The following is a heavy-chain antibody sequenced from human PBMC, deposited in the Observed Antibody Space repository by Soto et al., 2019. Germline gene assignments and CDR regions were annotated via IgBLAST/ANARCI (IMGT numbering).Heavy chain of an antibody. CDR2: SYYSGST. Sequence: SESLSLTCTVSGGSISSCYWSWIRQPPGKGLERIGYSYYSGSTNYNYSLKSRVSISVDTSTSQISLKLSSVTAADTAVSVCSRALRGYSGPARGSSSFAPWGQGTLVPAPQ. V-gene: IGHV4-59*01. J-gene: IGHJ5*02. D-gene: IGHD5-12*01. CDR3: SRALRGYSGPARGSSSFAP. CDR1: GGSISSCY.